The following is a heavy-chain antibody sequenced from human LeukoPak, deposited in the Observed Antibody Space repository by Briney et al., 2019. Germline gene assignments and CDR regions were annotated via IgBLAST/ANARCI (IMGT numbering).Heavy chain of an antibody. Sequence: SETLSLTCTVSGGSISSSSYYWGWTRQPPGKGLEWIGEINHSGSTNYNPSLKSRVTISVDTSKNQFSLKLSSVTAADTAVYYCARQGLLWFGYSNWFDPWGQGTLVTVSS. J-gene: IGHJ5*02. V-gene: IGHV4-39*01. CDR1: GGSISSSSYY. CDR2: INHSGST. CDR3: ARQGLLWFGYSNWFDP. D-gene: IGHD3-10*01.